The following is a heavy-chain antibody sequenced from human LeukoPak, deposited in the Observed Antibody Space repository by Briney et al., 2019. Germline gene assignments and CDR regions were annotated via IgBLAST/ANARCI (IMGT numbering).Heavy chain of an antibody. CDR1: GFTFSNYW. CDR3: ARERSSGHAFDI. J-gene: IGHJ3*02. CDR2: IWYDGSNK. Sequence: GGSLRLSCAASGFTFSNYWMHWVRQAPGKGLEWVAVIWYDGSNKYYADSVKGRFTISRGNSKNTLYLQMNSLRAEDTAVYYCARERSSGHAFDIWGQGTMVTVSS. D-gene: IGHD6-19*01. V-gene: IGHV3-33*08.